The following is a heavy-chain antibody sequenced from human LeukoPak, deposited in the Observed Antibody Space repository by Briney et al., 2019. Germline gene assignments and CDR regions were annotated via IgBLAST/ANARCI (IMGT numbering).Heavy chain of an antibody. CDR3: ARDWRYSSSWFDY. CDR1: GFTFSSYS. V-gene: IGHV3-21*01. Sequence: GGSLRLSCAASGFTFSSYSMNWVRQAPGKGLEWVSSISSSSSYIYYADSVKGRFTISRDNAKNSLYLQMNSLRAEDTAVYYCARDWRYSSSWFDYWGQGTLVTVSS. J-gene: IGHJ4*02. CDR2: ISSSSSYI. D-gene: IGHD6-13*01.